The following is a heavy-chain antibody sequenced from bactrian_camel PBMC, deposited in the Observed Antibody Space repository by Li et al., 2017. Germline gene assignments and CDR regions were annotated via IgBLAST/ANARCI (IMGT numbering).Heavy chain of an antibody. CDR3: ARPLRFTDCNYRNWAAYVNSH. J-gene: IGHJ4*01. CDR2: IDDDDGT. D-gene: IGHD8*01. Sequence: HVQLVESGGGSVQAGGALKLSCQASGYTYESWCMAWFRQAPGKEREGIAEIDDDDGTTYAESVKGRFTISKDKAKNTLYLQMDSLKPEDTAMYYCARPLRFTDCNYRNWAAYVNSHWGQGTQVTVS. CDR1: GYTYESWC. V-gene: IGHV3S55*01.